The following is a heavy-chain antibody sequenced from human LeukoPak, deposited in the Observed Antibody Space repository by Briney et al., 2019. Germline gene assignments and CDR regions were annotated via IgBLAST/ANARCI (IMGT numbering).Heavy chain of an antibody. J-gene: IGHJ4*02. Sequence: GGSLRLSCAASGFTFSNLAMSWVRQAPGKGLEWVSVIYSGGSTYYADSVKGRFTISRDNSKNTLYLQMNSLRAEDTAVYYCAREVSVTMARGGHFDYWGQGTLVTVSS. CDR2: IYSGGST. CDR1: GFTFSNLA. D-gene: IGHD3-10*01. CDR3: AREVSVTMARGGHFDY. V-gene: IGHV3-66*01.